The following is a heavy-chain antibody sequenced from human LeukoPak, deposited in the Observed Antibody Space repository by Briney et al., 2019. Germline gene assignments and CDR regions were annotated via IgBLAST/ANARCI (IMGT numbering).Heavy chain of an antibody. CDR1: GYTFTSYG. Sequence: ASVKVSCKASGYTFTSYGISWVRQAPGQGLEWMGWISAYNGNTNYAQKLQGRVTMTKDTFTRRAYMELRSLRSDDTAVYYCARGRQWPGRLHYWGQGTLVTVSS. D-gene: IGHD6-19*01. CDR3: ARGRQWPGRLHY. CDR2: ISAYNGNT. J-gene: IGHJ4*02. V-gene: IGHV1-18*01.